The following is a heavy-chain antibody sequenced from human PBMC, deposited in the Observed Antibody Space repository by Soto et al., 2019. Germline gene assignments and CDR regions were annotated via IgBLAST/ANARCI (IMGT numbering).Heavy chain of an antibody. CDR2: VDPTDSYS. J-gene: IGHJ4*02. Sequence: SLTLSCKGSGYRFTHYWITWVRQMPGTGLEWLGRVDPTDSYSNYSPSFQGHVTISADKSISTAYLQWSSLKASDTAMYYCARGGKRATPHMVEVDKWRQG. CDR3: ARGGKRATPHMVEVDK. V-gene: IGHV5-10-1*01. CDR1: GYRFTHYW. D-gene: IGHD2-15*01.